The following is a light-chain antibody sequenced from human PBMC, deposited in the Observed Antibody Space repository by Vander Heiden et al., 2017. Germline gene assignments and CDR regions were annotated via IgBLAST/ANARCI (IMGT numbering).Light chain of an antibody. J-gene: IGLJ1*01. CDR3: SSYAGSTFYV. CDR1: SSDVGGYNY. CDR2: EVS. V-gene: IGLV2-8*01. Sequence: QSALTQPPSASGSPGQSVTISCTGTSSDVGGYNYVSWYQQHPGKAPKLMIYEVSKRPSGVPDRFSGSKSGNTASLTVSGLQAEDEADYYCSSYAGSTFYVFRTGTKVTVL.